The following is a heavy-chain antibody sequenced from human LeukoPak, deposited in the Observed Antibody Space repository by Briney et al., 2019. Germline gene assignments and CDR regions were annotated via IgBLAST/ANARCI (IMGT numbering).Heavy chain of an antibody. CDR3: ASTAMTTVTTSWFDP. J-gene: IGHJ5*02. V-gene: IGHV4-34*01. CDR2: INHSGST. D-gene: IGHD4-17*01. Sequence: SETLSLTCAAYGGSFSGYYWSWIRQPPGKGLEWIGEINHSGSTNYNPSLKSRVTISVDTSKNQFSLKLSSVTAADTAVYYCASTAMTTVTTSWFDPWGQGTLVTVSS. CDR1: GGSFSGYY.